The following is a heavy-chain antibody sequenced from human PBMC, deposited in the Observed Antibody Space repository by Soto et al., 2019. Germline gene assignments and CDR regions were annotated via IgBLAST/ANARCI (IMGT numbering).Heavy chain of an antibody. CDR3: ARLVIVPGYFGMDV. CDR2: ISSGGSTI. D-gene: IGHD2-8*01. J-gene: IGHJ6*02. CDR1: GITFSSYE. Sequence: GGSLRLSCAASGITFSSYEMNWVRQAPGKGLEWVSYISSGGSTIYYADSVKGRFTISRDNAKNSLYLQMNSLRAEDTSVYYCARLVIVPGYFGMDVWGQGTTVTVSS. V-gene: IGHV3-48*03.